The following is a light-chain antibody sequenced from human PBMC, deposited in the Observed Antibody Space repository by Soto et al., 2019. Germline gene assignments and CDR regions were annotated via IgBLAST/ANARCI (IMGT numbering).Light chain of an antibody. Sequence: DIQMTPSPSSLSASVGDRVTITCQASQDISNYLNRYQKKPGKAPKLLIYDESNLETRVTPRFSRNGSETDFTFTISSRQLEYIATYYCQQYDKIPSFTFGPGTKVYI. CDR1: QDISNY. J-gene: IGKJ3*01. V-gene: IGKV1-33*01. CDR2: DES. CDR3: QQYDKIPSFT.